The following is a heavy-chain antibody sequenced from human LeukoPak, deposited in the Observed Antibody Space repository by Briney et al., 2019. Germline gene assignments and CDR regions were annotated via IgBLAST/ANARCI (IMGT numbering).Heavy chain of an antibody. CDR3: AREGIQLWFAY. Sequence: GGSLRLSCAASGFTFSSYWMSWVRQAPGKGLGWVANIKQDGSEKYYVDSVKGRFTISRDNAKNSLYLQMNSLRAEDTAVYYCAREGIQLWFAYWGQGTLVTVSS. CDR1: GFTFSSYW. V-gene: IGHV3-7*01. J-gene: IGHJ4*02. D-gene: IGHD5-18*01. CDR2: IKQDGSEK.